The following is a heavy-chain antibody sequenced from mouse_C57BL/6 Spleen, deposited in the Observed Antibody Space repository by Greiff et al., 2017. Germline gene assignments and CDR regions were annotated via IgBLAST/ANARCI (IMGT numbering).Heavy chain of an antibody. V-gene: IGHV1-15*01. D-gene: IGHD2-2*01. CDR2: IDPETGGT. CDR3: SRGGKNTMVTTKDYAMDY. J-gene: IGHJ4*01. CDR1: GYTFTDYE. Sequence: QVKLQQSGAALVRPGASVTLSCKASGYTFTDYEMHWVKQTPVHGLEWIGAIDPETGGTAYNQKFKGKAILTAAKSSSTAYMEIRSLTSEDSAAYVCSRGGKNTMVTTKDYAMDYWGQGTSVTVSS.